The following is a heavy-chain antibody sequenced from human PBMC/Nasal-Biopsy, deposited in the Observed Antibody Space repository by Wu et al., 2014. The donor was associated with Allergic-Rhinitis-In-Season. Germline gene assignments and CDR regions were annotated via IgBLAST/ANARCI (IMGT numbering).Heavy chain of an antibody. D-gene: IGHD1-26*01. J-gene: IGHJ4*02. CDR3: AKWDDNTRQFDA. V-gene: IGHV4-59*08. Sequence: TLSLTCTVSGGSITNYPWNWIRQPPGKGLEWIGYKWYSGSSVLNPSLKSRVTMSVDTSKSQFSLRLHSLTAEDTAVYFCAKWDDNTRQFDAWGQGTLVTVSS. CDR1: GGSITNYP. CDR2: KWYSGSS.